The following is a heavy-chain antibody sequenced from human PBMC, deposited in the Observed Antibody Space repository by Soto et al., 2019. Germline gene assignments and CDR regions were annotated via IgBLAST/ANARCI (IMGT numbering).Heavy chain of an antibody. D-gene: IGHD3-22*01. CDR2: ISAYNGNT. Sequence: ASVKVSCKASGYTFTSHGISWVRQAPGQGLEWMGWISAYNGNTNYAQKLQGRVTMTTDTSTSTAYMELRSLRSDDTAVYYCARDPDATYYDSSVNWFDPWGQGTLVTVSS. CDR1: GYTFTSHG. J-gene: IGHJ5*02. V-gene: IGHV1-18*04. CDR3: ARDPDATYYDSSVNWFDP.